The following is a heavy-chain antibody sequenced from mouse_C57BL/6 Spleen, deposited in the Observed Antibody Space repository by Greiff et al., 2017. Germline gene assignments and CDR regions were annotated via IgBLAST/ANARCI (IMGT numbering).Heavy chain of an antibody. CDR2: IYPGDGNT. V-gene: IGHV1-82*01. J-gene: IGHJ2*01. D-gene: IGHD2-4*01. CDR3: ARRGDYLFDY. Sequence: VQLQQSGPELAKPGASVKISCKASGYAFSSSWMNWVKQRPGKGLEWIGRIYPGDGNTNYNGKFKGKATLTADKSSSTAYMQLRSLTSEDSAVYFCARRGDYLFDYWGQGTTLTVSS. CDR1: GYAFSSSW.